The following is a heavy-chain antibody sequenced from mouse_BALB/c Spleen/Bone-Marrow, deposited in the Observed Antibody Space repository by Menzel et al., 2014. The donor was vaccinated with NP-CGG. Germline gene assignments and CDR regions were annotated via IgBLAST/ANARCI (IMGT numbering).Heavy chain of an antibody. V-gene: IGHV3-2*02. J-gene: IGHJ2*01. CDR2: INYSGST. CDR3: ARGRDYLDY. Sequence: EVQLQESGPGLVKPSQSLSLTCTVTGYSITSDYACNWIRQFPGNKLEWMGNINYSGSTSYNPSLKSRISITRDTSKNQFFLQLNSVTTEDTATCYCARGRDYLDYWGQGTTLTVSS. CDR1: GYSITSDYA.